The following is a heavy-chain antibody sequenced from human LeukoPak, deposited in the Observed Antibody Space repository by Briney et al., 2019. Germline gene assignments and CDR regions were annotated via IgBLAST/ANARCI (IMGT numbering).Heavy chain of an antibody. CDR2: IGASGGIT. CDR3: SKESWHT. Sequence: GGSLRLSCAGSGVTFSTYSMTWVRQAPGKGLEWVSVIGASGGITYYADSVKGRFTISRDTSTNTLYLQMDNLTVDDTAVYYCSKESWHTWGQGTLVTVSP. J-gene: IGHJ5*02. V-gene: IGHV3-23*01. CDR1: GVTFSTYS.